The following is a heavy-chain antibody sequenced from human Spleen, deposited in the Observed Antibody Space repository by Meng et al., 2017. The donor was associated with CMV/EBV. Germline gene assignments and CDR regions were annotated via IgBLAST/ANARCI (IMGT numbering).Heavy chain of an antibody. D-gene: IGHD1-26*01. J-gene: IGHJ4*02. CDR1: GYTFNTYA. V-gene: IGHV1-18*01. CDR3: VRGIRSMTSHYYY. CDR2: INPNNGNT. Sequence: ASVKVSCKASGYTFNTYAISWVRQAPGQGLEWLGWINPNNGNTNSAQNLQARLTMTTDTSTSTAYLEMRSLRSDDTAVYYCVRGIRSMTSHYYYWGQGTLVTVSS.